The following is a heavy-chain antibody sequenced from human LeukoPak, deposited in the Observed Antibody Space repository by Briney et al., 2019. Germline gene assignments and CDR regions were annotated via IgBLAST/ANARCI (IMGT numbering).Heavy chain of an antibody. CDR3: VRGFELKWPRIRVADAFEI. CDR1: GFTFSSYA. V-gene: IGHV3-23*01. Sequence: HTGGSLRLSCAASGFTFSSYAMSWVRQAPGKGLEWVSAISGSGGSTYYADSVKGRFTISRDNSKNTLYLQMNSLRAEDTAVYYCVRGFELKWPRIRVADAFEIWGQGTMVTVSS. J-gene: IGHJ3*02. D-gene: IGHD5-12*01. CDR2: ISGSGGST.